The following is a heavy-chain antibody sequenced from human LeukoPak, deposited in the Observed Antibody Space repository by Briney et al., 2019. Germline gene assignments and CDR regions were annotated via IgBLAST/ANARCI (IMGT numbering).Heavy chain of an antibody. CDR1: GGTFSSYA. J-gene: IGHJ3*02. CDR3: ARDTWPNDEGDI. CDR2: IIPILGIA. D-gene: IGHD1-1*01. V-gene: IGHV1-69*04. Sequence: EASVKVSCKASGGTFSSYAISWVRQAPGQGLEWMGRIIPILGIANYAQKFQGRVTITADKSTSTAYMELSSLRSEDTAVYYCARDTWPNDEGDIWGQGTKVTVSS.